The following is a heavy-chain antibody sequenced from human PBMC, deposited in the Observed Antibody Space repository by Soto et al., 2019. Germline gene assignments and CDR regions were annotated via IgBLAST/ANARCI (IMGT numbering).Heavy chain of an antibody. V-gene: IGHV4-31*03. CDR2: IFYSGTT. Sequence: LSLTCTVSGGSLNTAGYYWNWVRHSPGKGLEWIGYIFYSGTTYYNPSLESRLTMSLDKSKNHFSLRLSSVTAADTAYYYCARSFYDLSTATGGHWFDPWGHGTLVTVSS. D-gene: IGHD3-9*01. CDR1: GGSLNTAGYY. J-gene: IGHJ5*02. CDR3: ARSFYDLSTATGGHWFDP.